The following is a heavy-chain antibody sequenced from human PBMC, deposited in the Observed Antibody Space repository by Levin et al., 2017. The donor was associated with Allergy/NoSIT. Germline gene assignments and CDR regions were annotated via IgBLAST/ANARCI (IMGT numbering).Heavy chain of an antibody. CDR3: ARGRLFGETSSHDYYMDV. Sequence: GESLKISCAASGFTFSSYGMNWVRQPPGKGLEWLSSIRSDSSYIYYADSVKGRFTISRDNAKNSLYLQMNSLRAEDTAVYYCARGRLFGETSSHDYYMDVWGTGTTVTVSS. J-gene: IGHJ6*03. CDR1: GFTFSSYG. CDR2: IRSDSSYI. D-gene: IGHD3-16*01. V-gene: IGHV3-21*01.